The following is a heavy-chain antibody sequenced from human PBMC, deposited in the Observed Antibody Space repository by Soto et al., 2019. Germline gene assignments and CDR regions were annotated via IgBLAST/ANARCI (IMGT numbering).Heavy chain of an antibody. D-gene: IGHD3-9*01. CDR3: TRVLRYFDWLFGVDYYYYMDV. CDR2: IRSKAYGGTT. J-gene: IGHJ6*03. V-gene: IGHV3-49*03. Sequence: GGSLRLSCTASGFTFGDYAMSWFRQAPGKGLEWVGFIRSKAYGGTTEYAASVKGRFTISRDDSKSIAYLQMNSLKTEDTAVYYCTRVLRYFDWLFGVDYYYYMDVWGKGTTVTVSS. CDR1: GFTFGDYA.